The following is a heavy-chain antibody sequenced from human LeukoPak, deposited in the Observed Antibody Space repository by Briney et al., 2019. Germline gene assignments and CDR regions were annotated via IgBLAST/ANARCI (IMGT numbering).Heavy chain of an antibody. V-gene: IGHV3-74*01. Sequence: GGSLRLSCAASGFTFSSYWMHWVRHAPGKGLVWVSRINSDGSSTSYADSVKGRFTISRDNAKNTLYLQMNSLRAEDTAVYYCAREDGYCSGGSCYWVYWGQGPWSPSPQ. CDR2: INSDGSST. D-gene: IGHD2-15*01. CDR1: GFTFSSYW. J-gene: IGHJ4*03. CDR3: AREDGYCSGGSCYWVY.